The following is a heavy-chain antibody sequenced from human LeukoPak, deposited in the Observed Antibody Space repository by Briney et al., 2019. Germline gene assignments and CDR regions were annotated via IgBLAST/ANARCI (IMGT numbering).Heavy chain of an antibody. V-gene: IGHV4-39*07. CDR2: IYYSGST. Sequence: SETLSLTCTVSGGSISSSSYYWGWIRQPPGKGLEWIGSIYYSGSTYYNPSLKSRVTISVDTSKNQFSLKLSSVTAADTAVYYCAKEGKIRIWNYYQAKQVYWGQGTLVTVSS. CDR1: GGSISSSSYY. D-gene: IGHD1-7*01. J-gene: IGHJ4*02. CDR3: AKEGKIRIWNYYQAKQVY.